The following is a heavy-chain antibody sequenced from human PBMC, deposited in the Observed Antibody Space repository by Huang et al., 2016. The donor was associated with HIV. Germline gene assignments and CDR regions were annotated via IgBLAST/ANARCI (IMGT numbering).Heavy chain of an antibody. V-gene: IGHV3-74*01. J-gene: IGHJ4*02. D-gene: IGHD5-12*01. CDR2: INSDGSST. CDR3: VSVRDGYNYH. CDR1: GFTFSSYW. Sequence: EVQLVESGGGLVQPGGSLRLSCAASGFTFSSYWMHWVRQAPGKGRVWVSLINSDGSSTIYADSVRGRFTISRDNTKNTVYLQMNTLRAEDTAVYYCVSVRDGYNYHWGQGTLVTVSS.